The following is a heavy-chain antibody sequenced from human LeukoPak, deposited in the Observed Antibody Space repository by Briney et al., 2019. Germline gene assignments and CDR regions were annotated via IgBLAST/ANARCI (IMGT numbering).Heavy chain of an antibody. CDR2: ISYDGSNK. J-gene: IGHJ5*02. CDR1: GFTFSSYA. Sequence: PGRSLRLSCAASGFTFSSYAMHWVRQAPGKGLEWVAVISYDGSNKYYADSVKGRFTISRDNSKNTLYLQMNSLRAEDTAVYYCASSASGSDWFDPWGQGTLVTVSP. CDR3: ASSASGSDWFDP. V-gene: IGHV3-30*04. D-gene: IGHD3-10*01.